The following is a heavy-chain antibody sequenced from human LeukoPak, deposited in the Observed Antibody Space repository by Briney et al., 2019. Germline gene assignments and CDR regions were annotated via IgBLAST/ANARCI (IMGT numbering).Heavy chain of an antibody. J-gene: IGHJ4*02. CDR1: GYSFPSYG. Sequence: ASVTVSCTASGYSFPSYGISWVRQAPGQGPEWMGWISPYNDITNYAQKLQGRATLTTDTSTSTAYMELRSLRSDDTAVYYCARHFYGSGTYYHFDYWGQGTLVTVSS. CDR3: ARHFYGSGTYYHFDY. CDR2: ISPYNDIT. D-gene: IGHD3-10*01. V-gene: IGHV1-18*01.